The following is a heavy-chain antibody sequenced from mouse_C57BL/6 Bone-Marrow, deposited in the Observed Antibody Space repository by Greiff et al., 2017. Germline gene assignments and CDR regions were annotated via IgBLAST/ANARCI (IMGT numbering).Heavy chain of an antibody. V-gene: IGHV1-64*01. Sequence: QVQLQQPGAELVKPGASVKLSCKASGYTFTSYWMHWVKQRPGQGLEWIGKIHPNSGSTNYNEKFKSKATLTVDKSSSTAYMQLSSLTSEDSAVYYCARRRFYAYFYYWGQGTTLTVSS. CDR1: GYTFTSYW. CDR2: IHPNSGST. D-gene: IGHD1-1*01. CDR3: ARRRFYAYFYY. J-gene: IGHJ2*01.